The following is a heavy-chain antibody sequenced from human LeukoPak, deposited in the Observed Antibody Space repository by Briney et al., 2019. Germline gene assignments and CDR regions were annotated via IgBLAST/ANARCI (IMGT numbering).Heavy chain of an antibody. Sequence: AETLSLTCAVYGGSFSGYCWSWIRQPPGKGLEWIGEINHNGSTNYNPSLKSRVTISVDTSKNQLSLNRSSVTAAATAVYYCASHAELYSFDYWGQGTLVTVSS. CDR2: INHNGST. CDR1: GGSFSGYC. CDR3: ASHAELYSFDY. J-gene: IGHJ4*02. V-gene: IGHV4-34*01. D-gene: IGHD2-2*01.